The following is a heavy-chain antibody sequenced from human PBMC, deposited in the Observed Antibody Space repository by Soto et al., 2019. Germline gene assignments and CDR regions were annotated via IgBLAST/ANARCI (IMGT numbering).Heavy chain of an antibody. Sequence: SETLSLTCTVSGGSISSGGYYWSWIRQHPGKGLEWIGYIYYSGSTYYNPSLKSRVTISVDTSKNQFSLKLSSVTAANTAVYYCARRKVERTVGAYYYYYYYGMDVCGQGTTVTVSS. V-gene: IGHV4-31*03. CDR3: ARRKVERTVGAYYYYYYYGMDV. D-gene: IGHD1-26*01. J-gene: IGHJ6*02. CDR2: IYYSGST. CDR1: GGSISSGGYY.